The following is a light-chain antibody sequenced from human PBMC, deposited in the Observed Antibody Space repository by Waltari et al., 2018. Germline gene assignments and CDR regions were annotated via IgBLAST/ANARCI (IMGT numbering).Light chain of an antibody. J-gene: IGLJ1*01. CDR2: EVS. V-gene: IGLV2-23*02. CDR1: RRDVGNYNF. Sequence: QPALTQPASVSGSPGQSLTPSCTGTRRDVGNYNFVSWYQQYPGKAPKFIIYEVSEGPSGVSNRFSGSKSGNTASLTISGLQAEDEADYYCCSYAGGTTYVFGTGTKVTVL. CDR3: CSYAGGTTYV.